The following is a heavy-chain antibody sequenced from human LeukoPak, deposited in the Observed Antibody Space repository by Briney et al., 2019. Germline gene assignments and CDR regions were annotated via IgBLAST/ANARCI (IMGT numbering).Heavy chain of an antibody. Sequence: PGGSLRLSCAASGFTFSNSAMSWVRQAPGKGLEWVSTISGSGGSTYYADSVKGRFTISRDNSKNTLYLQMNGLRAVGTAVYSCAKDRIDLDYWGQGTLVSVSS. CDR2: ISGSGGST. D-gene: IGHD1-14*01. V-gene: IGHV3-23*01. CDR1: GFTFSNSA. J-gene: IGHJ4*02. CDR3: AKDRIDLDY.